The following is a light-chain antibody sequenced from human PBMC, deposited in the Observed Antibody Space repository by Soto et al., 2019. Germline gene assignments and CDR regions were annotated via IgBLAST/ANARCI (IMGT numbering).Light chain of an antibody. V-gene: IGKV3-20*01. CDR3: QQYGSSPLT. J-gene: IGKJ4*01. CDR2: GAS. Sequence: EIVLTQSPGTLSLSPGERATLSCRASRSVSSSYLAWYQQKPGQAPRLLIYGASTRVTGIPDRFSGSGSGTDFTLTVSGLEPEDFAVYYCQQYGSSPLTFGGGTKVEIK. CDR1: RSVSSSY.